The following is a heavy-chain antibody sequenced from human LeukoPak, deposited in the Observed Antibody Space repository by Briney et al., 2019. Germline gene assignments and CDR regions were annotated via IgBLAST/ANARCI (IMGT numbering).Heavy chain of an antibody. CDR1: GFTFSSYS. CDR2: ISGSSSTI. V-gene: IGHV3-48*04. D-gene: IGHD3-16*01. J-gene: IGHJ3*02. Sequence: PGGSLRLSCAASGFTFSSYSMNWVRQAPGKGLEWVSYISGSSSTIYYADSVKGRFTISRDNAKNSLYLQMNSLRAEDTAVYYCAGESFMITFGGERYAFDIWGQGTMVTVSS. CDR3: AGESFMITFGGERYAFDI.